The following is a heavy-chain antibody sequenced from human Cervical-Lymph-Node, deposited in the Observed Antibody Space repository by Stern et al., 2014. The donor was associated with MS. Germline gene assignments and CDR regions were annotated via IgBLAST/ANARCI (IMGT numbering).Heavy chain of an antibody. J-gene: IGHJ4*02. CDR1: GYTFTNYY. Sequence: MQLVESGAEVKKPGASVKVSCKASGYTFTNYYMRWVRQTPGQGLEWMGIIHPRGDITRNALKFQGSITMTRDTSTSTVYMELSSLRSADVAIYYGASGRLDYWGQGTLVTVSS. CDR3: ASGRLDY. CDR2: IHPRGDIT. V-gene: IGHV1-46*01.